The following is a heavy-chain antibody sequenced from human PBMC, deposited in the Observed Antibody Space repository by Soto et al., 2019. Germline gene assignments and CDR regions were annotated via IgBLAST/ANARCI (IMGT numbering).Heavy chain of an antibody. CDR3: ARGFPPASVVGVVTRGYYMDV. D-gene: IGHD3-3*01. Sequence: SETLSLTCAVYGGSFSGYYWSWIRQPPGKGLEWIGEINHSGSTNYNPSLKSRVTISVDTSKNQFSLKLSSVTAADTAVYYCARGFPPASVVGVVTRGYYMDVWGKGTTVTVSS. CDR1: GGSFSGYY. J-gene: IGHJ6*03. V-gene: IGHV4-34*01. CDR2: INHSGST.